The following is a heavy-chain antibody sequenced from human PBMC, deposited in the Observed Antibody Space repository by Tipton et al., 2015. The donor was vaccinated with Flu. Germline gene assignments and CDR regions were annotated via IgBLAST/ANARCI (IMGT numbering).Heavy chain of an antibody. J-gene: IGHJ4*02. CDR3: ARVPARTARLRIRVGGYFDY. D-gene: IGHD6-6*01. V-gene: IGHV4-34*01. CDR2: INQSGST. CDR1: GGSFSGYQ. Sequence: LRLSCAVYGGSFSGYQWSWIRRPPGKGLEWIGEINQSGSTNYNPSLKSRVTISVDTSKNQFSLKLSSVTAADTAVYYCARVPARTARLRIRVGGYFDYWGQGTLVTVSS.